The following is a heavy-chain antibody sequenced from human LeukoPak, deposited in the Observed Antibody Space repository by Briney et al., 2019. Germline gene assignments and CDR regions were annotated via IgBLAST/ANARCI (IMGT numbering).Heavy chain of an antibody. CDR2: IKGDESST. CDR3: TRDATYYLRYGYFDY. CDR1: GFTSSSYW. Sequence: GSLRLSCAASGFTSSSYWIHWVRQAPGKGLVWVSRIKGDESSTNYADSVKGRFTISRDNAKNSVYLQMNSLRAEDTAVYYCTRDATYYLRYGYFDYWGQGTLVTVSS. V-gene: IGHV3-74*01. J-gene: IGHJ4*02. D-gene: IGHD2/OR15-2a*01.